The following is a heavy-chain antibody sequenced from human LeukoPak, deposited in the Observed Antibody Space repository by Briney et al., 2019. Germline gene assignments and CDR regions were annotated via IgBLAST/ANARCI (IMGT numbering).Heavy chain of an antibody. D-gene: IGHD3-10*01. J-gene: IGHJ4*02. CDR2: ISYDGSNK. CDR1: GFTFSSYA. CDR3: ARAPFGELSGYFDY. Sequence: PGRSLRLSCAASGFTFSSYAMHWVRQAPGKGLEWVAVISYDGSNKYYADSVKGRFTISRDNSKNTLYLQMNSLRAEDTAVYYCARAPFGELSGYFDYLGQGTLVTVSS. V-gene: IGHV3-30-3*01.